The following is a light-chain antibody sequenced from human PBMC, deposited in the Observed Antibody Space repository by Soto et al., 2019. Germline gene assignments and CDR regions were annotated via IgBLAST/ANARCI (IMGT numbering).Light chain of an antibody. CDR2: LAS. J-gene: IGKJ2*03. Sequence: DVQMAQSPSTLSASVGDTVTVGCRASQDVGSFLAWYQQKPGKAPKLLIYLASRLKSGVPSRFSGSGSGTDFSLTISGLQPDDFATYYCQQYNSHSCYSFGQGTRLEIK. CDR3: QQYNSHSCYS. CDR1: QDVGSF. V-gene: IGKV1-5*03.